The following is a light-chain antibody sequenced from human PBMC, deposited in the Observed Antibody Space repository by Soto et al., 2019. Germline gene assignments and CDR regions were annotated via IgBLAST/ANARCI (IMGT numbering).Light chain of an antibody. CDR1: QSISSY. J-gene: IGKJ1*01. CDR3: HQTYSTPPT. Sequence: IQMTQSPSSLSASLGDRVTITCRASQSISSYLNWYQQRPGKAPKLLMYATSTLESGVPSRFSGSASKTNFTLTISSLQPEDFATYYCHQTYSTPPTFGQGTKVEIK. V-gene: IGKV1-39*01. CDR2: ATS.